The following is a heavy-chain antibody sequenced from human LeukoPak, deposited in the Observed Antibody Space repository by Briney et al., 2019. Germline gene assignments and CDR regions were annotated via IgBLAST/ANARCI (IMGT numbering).Heavy chain of an antibody. V-gene: IGHV3-23*01. Sequence: GGSLRLSCAASGFTFTSDAMSWVRQAAGKGLEWVSAISGSGGSTSYADSVKGRFTISRDNSKNTLYLQMNSLRVDDTAVYYCAKDRVWFGELNYWGQGTLVTVSS. CDR1: GFTFTSDA. J-gene: IGHJ4*02. CDR2: ISGSGGST. D-gene: IGHD3-10*01. CDR3: AKDRVWFGELNY.